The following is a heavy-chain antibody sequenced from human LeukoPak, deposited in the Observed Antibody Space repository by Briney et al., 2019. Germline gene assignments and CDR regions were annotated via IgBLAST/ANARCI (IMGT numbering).Heavy chain of an antibody. J-gene: IGHJ4*02. V-gene: IGHV4-59*01. CDR3: ARETGPTAFDY. CDR1: GGSTSSYS. Sequence: SETLSLTCTVSGGSTSSYSWNWIRQPPGKGLEWIGYIYYSGSTNYNPSLKSRVTVSIDTSKNQFSLRLTSVTAADTAVYYCARETGPTAFDYWGQGTPVTVSS. CDR2: IYYSGST.